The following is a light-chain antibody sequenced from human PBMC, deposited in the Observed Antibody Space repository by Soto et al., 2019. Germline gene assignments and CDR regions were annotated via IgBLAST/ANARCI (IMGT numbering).Light chain of an antibody. J-gene: IGLJ1*01. CDR3: CSYAGSYTEV. Sequence: QSALTQPRSVSGSPGQSVTISCTGTSSDVGGYNYLSWYQQHPGKAPKLMIYDVSQRPSGVPDRFSASKSGNTASLTISGLQAEDEADYYCCSYAGSYTEVFGTGTKVTVL. CDR2: DVS. CDR1: SSDVGGYNY. V-gene: IGLV2-11*01.